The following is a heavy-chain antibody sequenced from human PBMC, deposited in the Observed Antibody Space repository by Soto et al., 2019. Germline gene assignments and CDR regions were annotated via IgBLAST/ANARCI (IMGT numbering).Heavy chain of an antibody. Sequence: QVQLQESGPGLMKPSQTLSLTCTVSGGSISSGGYYWGWIRQHPGKGLEWIGYIYYSGSTYYNPSLKSRVTISVDTSKNQFSLKLRSVTAADTAVYYCARKATVTTCFDYWGQGTLVTVSS. CDR1: GGSISSGGYY. CDR3: ARKATVTTCFDY. V-gene: IGHV4-31*03. D-gene: IGHD4-17*01. J-gene: IGHJ4*02. CDR2: IYYSGST.